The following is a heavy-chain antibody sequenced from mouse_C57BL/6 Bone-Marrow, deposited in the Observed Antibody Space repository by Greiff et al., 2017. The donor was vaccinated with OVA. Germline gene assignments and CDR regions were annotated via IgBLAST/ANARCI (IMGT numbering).Heavy chain of an antibody. V-gene: IGHV1-26*01. D-gene: IGHD1-3*01. J-gene: IGHJ2*01. CDR1: GYTFTDYY. CDR2: INPNNGGT. CDR3: ASKVFYFDY. Sequence: EVQLQQSGPELVKPGASVKISCKASGYTFTDYYMNWVKQSHGKSLEWIGDINPNNGGTSYNQKFKGKATLTVDKSSSTAYMELRSLTSEDSAVYYCASKVFYFDYWGQGTTLTVSS.